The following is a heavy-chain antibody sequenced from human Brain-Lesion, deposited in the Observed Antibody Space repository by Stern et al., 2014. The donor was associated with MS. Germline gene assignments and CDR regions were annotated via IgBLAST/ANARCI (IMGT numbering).Heavy chain of an antibody. D-gene: IGHD6-6*01. Sequence: QVQLQESGPGLVKPSQTLSLTCTVSGGSISSGSYYWSWIRQPAGKGLEWIGRIYTSGSTNYNPSLKSRVTISVDTSKNQFSLKLSSVTAADTAVYYCARTPPYSSSAWFDPWGQGTLVTFSS. CDR3: ARTPPYSSSAWFDP. J-gene: IGHJ5*02. V-gene: IGHV4-61*02. CDR1: GGSISSGSYY. CDR2: IYTSGST.